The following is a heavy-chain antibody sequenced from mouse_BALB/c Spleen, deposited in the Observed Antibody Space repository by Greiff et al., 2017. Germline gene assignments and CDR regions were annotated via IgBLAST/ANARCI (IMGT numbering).Heavy chain of an antibody. Sequence: VQLQQSGPELVKPGASVTVSCKASGYSFTDYNMYWVKQSHGKSLEWIGYIDPYNGGTSYNQKFKGKATLTVDKSSSTAFMHLNSRTSEDSAVYDGARSGDYGRRLYYCDYWGQGTTLTVSA. CDR1: GYSFTDYN. J-gene: IGHJ2*01. CDR2: IDPYNGGT. D-gene: IGHD1-1*01. V-gene: IGHV1S135*01. CDR3: ARSGDYGRRLYYCDY.